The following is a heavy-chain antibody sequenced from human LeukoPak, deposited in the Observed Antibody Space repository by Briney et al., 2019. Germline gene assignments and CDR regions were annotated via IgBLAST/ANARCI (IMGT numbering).Heavy chain of an antibody. Sequence: SVKVSCKASGGTFSSYAFCWVRQAHGPGLEWMGGIIPIFGRTNYDQKFQGRVTITADESTSTAYMELSSLRSEDTAVYYCASKTGVINILSGYSPPFDPWGQGTLVTVSS. CDR2: IIPIFGRT. V-gene: IGHV1-69*13. CDR1: GGTFSSYA. D-gene: IGHD3-9*01. CDR3: ASKTGVINILSGYSPPFDP. J-gene: IGHJ5*02.